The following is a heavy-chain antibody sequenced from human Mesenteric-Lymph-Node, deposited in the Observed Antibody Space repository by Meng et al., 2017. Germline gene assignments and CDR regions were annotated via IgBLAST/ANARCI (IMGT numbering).Heavy chain of an antibody. CDR3: ARDRCSGGSCYSTWFDP. CDR2: INPNSGGT. D-gene: IGHD2-15*01. CDR1: GYTFTDYY. J-gene: IGHJ5*02. Sequence: ASVKVSCKASGYTFTDYYLHWVRQAPGQGLEWMGRINPNSGGTNYAQKFQGRVTMTRDTSISTAYMELSRLRSDDTAVYYCARDRCSGGSCYSTWFDPWGQGTLVTVSS. V-gene: IGHV1-2*06.